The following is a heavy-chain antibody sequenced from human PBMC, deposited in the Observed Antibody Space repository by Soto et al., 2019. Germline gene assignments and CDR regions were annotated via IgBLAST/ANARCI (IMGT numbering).Heavy chain of an antibody. CDR1: GGSFSGYY. CDR2: INHSGST. V-gene: IGHV4-34*01. J-gene: IGHJ4*02. D-gene: IGHD2-2*01. CDR3: AREGHCSSTGCPGDY. Sequence: SETLSLTCAVYGGSFSGYYWGWIRQPPGKGLEWIGEINHSGSTNYNPSLTSRVTISVDTSKNQFSLNLSSVTAADTAVYYCAREGHCSSTGCPGDYWGQGTLVTVS.